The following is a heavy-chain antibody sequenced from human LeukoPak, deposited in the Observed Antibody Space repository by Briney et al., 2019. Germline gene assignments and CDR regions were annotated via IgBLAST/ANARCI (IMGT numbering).Heavy chain of an antibody. J-gene: IGHJ4*02. V-gene: IGHV3-30*18. CDR3: AKDYYDSSGYYYLGSVDY. Sequence: GGSLRLSCAASGFTFSSYGMHWVRQAPGKGLEWVAVISYDGSNKYYADSVKGRFTISRDNSKNTLYLQMNSRRAEDTAVYYCAKDYYDSSGYYYLGSVDYWGQGTLVTVSS. CDR2: ISYDGSNK. D-gene: IGHD3-22*01. CDR1: GFTFSSYG.